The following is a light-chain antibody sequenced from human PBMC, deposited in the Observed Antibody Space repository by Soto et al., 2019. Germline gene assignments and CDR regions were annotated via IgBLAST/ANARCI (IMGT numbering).Light chain of an antibody. CDR3: SSYPPPPSLVV. J-gene: IGLJ2*01. CDR1: SSDVGGYNF. Sequence: QSALTQPASVSGSPGQSITISCSGTSSDVGGYNFVSWYQVHPGKAPRLILYDVSSRPSGVSYRFSGSKSANTASLNISSLQAGDEVDYDRSSYPPPPSLVVFGGGTQLTVL. CDR2: DVS. V-gene: IGLV2-14*03.